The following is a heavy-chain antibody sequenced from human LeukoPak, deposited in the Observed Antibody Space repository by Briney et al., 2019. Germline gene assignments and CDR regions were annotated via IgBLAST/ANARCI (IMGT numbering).Heavy chain of an antibody. V-gene: IGHV1-18*04. Sequence: ASVKVSCKASGYTFTSYGISWVRQAPGQGLEWMGWISAYNGNTNYAQKLQGRVTMTTDTSTSTAYMELRSLRSDDTAVYYCARRGYCGSTSCPYDLYYYYGMDVWGKGTTVTVSS. CDR1: GYTFTSYG. CDR3: ARRGYCGSTSCPYDLYYYYGMDV. CDR2: ISAYNGNT. J-gene: IGHJ6*04. D-gene: IGHD2-2*01.